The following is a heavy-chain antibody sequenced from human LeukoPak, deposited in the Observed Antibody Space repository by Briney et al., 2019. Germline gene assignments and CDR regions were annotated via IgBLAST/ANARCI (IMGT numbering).Heavy chain of an antibody. J-gene: IGHJ6*02. V-gene: IGHV3-30*18. CDR2: IANDGDNI. CDR3: AKDPSSGWYRWSMDV. CDR1: GFTFNMHG. D-gene: IGHD6-19*01. Sequence: PGRSLRLSCAASGFTFNMHGMHWVRQAPGKGLEWVALIANDGDNINYADSVKGRFTISRDNSKNTVFLQMNTLRGEDTAVYYCAKDPSSGWYRWSMDVWGQGTMVTVSS.